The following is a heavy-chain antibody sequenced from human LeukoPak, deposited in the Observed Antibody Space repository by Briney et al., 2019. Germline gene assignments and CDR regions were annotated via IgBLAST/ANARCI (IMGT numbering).Heavy chain of an antibody. J-gene: IGHJ4*02. CDR1: VFTFSDYS. CDR3: AILPDYGDPLLDY. Sequence: PGGSLRLSCAASVFTFSDYSMSWSRQAPGKGLEWVSYIGSSGSTIYYADSVKGRFTVSRDNAKNSLYLQMNSLRAEDTAVYYCAILPDYGDPLLDYWGQGTLVTVSS. CDR2: IGSSGSTI. V-gene: IGHV3-11*04. D-gene: IGHD4-17*01.